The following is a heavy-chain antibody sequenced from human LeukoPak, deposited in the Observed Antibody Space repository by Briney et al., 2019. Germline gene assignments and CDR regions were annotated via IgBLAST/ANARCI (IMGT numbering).Heavy chain of an antibody. D-gene: IGHD6-25*01. CDR2: IYDSGST. V-gene: IGHV4-59*08. Sequence: SETLSLTCTVSGGSISGYYWSWIRQPPGKGLEWIGYIYDSGSTNYNPSLKSRVTISVDTSKNQFSLKLSSVTAADTAVYYCARRGRDSSGSLWYYYSGMDVWGQGTTVTVSS. CDR3: ARRGRDSSGSLWYYYSGMDV. CDR1: GGSISGYY. J-gene: IGHJ6*02.